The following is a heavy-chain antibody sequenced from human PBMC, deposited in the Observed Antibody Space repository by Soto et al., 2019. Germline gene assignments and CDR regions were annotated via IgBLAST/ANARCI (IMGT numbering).Heavy chain of an antibody. D-gene: IGHD3-10*01. J-gene: IGHJ5*02. CDR3: ARGRVGYYGSDPLVRWCAP. Sequence: SETLSLTCAVYGGSFSGYYWSWIRQPLGKGLEWIGEINHSGSTNYNPSLKSRVTISVDTSKNQFSLKLSSVTAADTAVYYCARGRVGYYGSDPLVRWCAPWGQGTLVTVS. CDR2: INHSGST. CDR1: GGSFSGYY. V-gene: IGHV4-34*01.